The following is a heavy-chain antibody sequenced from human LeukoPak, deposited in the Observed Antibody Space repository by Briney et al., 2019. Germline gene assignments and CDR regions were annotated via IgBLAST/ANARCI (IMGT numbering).Heavy chain of an antibody. CDR1: GGSISSSSYY. V-gene: IGHV4-39*07. J-gene: IGHJ6*03. CDR3: ARGDYYYYMDV. Sequence: PSETLSLTCTVSGGSISSSSYYWGWIRQPPGKGLEWIGSIYYSGSTYYNPSLKSRVTISVDTSKNQFSLKLSSVTAADTAVYYCARGDYYYYMDVWGTGTTVTVSS. CDR2: IYYSGST.